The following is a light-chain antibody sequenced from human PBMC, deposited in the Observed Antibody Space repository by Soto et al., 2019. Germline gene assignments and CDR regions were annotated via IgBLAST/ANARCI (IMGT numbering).Light chain of an antibody. CDR2: DAS. CDR3: QQRSNWPST. Sequence: EIVLTQSPATLSLSPGERANLSCRASQSVNSYLAWYQKKPSKAPRLLIYDASNRATGIPARFSGSGSGTDFTLTISSLEPEDFAVYYCQQRSNWPSTFGQGTKV. CDR1: QSVNSY. J-gene: IGKJ1*01. V-gene: IGKV3-11*01.